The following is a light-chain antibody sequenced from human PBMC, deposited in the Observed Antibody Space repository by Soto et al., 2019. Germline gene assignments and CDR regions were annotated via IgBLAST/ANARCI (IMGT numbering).Light chain of an antibody. CDR3: QQYNSYSPLT. V-gene: IGKV1-5*03. J-gene: IGKJ4*01. Sequence: ITMTQSPSTLSASVGDRVTIPCRASQSINSCLAWYQQKPGKAPKLLIYKASSLERGGPSWFCGSGSGTEFTLTIISRQPDDFSAYYCQQYNSYSPLTFGGGTKVDI. CDR1: QSINSC. CDR2: KAS.